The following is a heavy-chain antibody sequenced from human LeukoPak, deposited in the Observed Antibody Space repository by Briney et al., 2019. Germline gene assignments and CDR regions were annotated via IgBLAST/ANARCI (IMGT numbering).Heavy chain of an antibody. D-gene: IGHD3-16*01. CDR1: GFTFSTYN. Sequence: GRSLRLSCAASGFTFSTYNMHWVRQAPGKGLERVAIISYDGSNKYYGDSVKGRFTISRDNSKNTLYLQMNSLRAEDTAVYYCAKDGGYGDYVMDVWGKGTTVTVSS. CDR2: ISYDGSNK. J-gene: IGHJ6*04. V-gene: IGHV3-30*04. CDR3: AKDGGYGDYVMDV.